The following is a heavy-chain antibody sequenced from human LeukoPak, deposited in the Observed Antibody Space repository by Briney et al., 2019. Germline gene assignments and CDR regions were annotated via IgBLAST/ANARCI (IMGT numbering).Heavy chain of an antibody. J-gene: IGHJ4*02. V-gene: IGHV4-59*01. CDR2: IYYSGST. Sequence: SETLSLTCTVSGGSISSYYRSWIRQPPGKGLEWIGYIYYSGSTNYNPSLKSRVTISVDTSKNQFSLKLSSVTAADTAVYYCARAQRLAWDYWGQGTLVTVSS. CDR1: GGSISSYY. CDR3: ARAQRLAWDY. D-gene: IGHD1-1*01.